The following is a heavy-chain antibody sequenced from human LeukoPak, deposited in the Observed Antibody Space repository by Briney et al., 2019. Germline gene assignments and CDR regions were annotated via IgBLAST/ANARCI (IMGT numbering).Heavy chain of an antibody. CDR1: GGSISTITYY. CDR3: ASGEVGATTSLFDY. CDR2: MYYRGNT. V-gene: IGHV4-39*07. J-gene: IGHJ4*02. Sequence: SETLSLTCTVSGGSISTITYYWGWIRQPPGKGLEWVGHMYYRGNTFYNPSLKSRVTISVDTSKNQFSLKLRSVTAADTAVYYCASGEVGATTSLFDYWGQGTLVTVSS. D-gene: IGHD1-26*01.